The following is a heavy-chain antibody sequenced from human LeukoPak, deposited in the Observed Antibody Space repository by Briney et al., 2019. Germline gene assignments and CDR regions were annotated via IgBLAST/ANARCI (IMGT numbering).Heavy chain of an antibody. D-gene: IGHD2-2*01. CDR1: GFPFSDYG. V-gene: IGHV1-18*01. CDR2: ISGYNGNT. J-gene: IGHJ3*02. CDR3: AREEYCRSTNCPIGNAFDI. Sequence: ASVKVSCKASGFPFSDYGINWVRQAPGQGLEWMGWISGYNGNTSSAQNLQGRVTMTTDTSTSTAYMELRSMRSDDTAVYYCAREEYCRSTNCPIGNAFDIWGQGTMVTASS.